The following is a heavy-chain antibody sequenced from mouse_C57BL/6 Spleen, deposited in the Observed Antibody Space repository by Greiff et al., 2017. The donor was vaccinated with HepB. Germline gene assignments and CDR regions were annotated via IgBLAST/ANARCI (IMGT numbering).Heavy chain of an antibody. CDR1: GFTFSDYG. CDR2: ISSGSSTI. D-gene: IGHD4-1*01. Sequence: EVKLMESGGGLVKPGGSLKLSCAASGFTFSDYGMHWVRQAPEKGLEWVAYISSGSSTIYYADTVKGRFTISRDNAKNTLFLQMTSLRSEDTAMYYCARGVTGAYYYAMDYWGQGTSGTVSS. J-gene: IGHJ4*01. CDR3: ARGVTGAYYYAMDY. V-gene: IGHV5-17*01.